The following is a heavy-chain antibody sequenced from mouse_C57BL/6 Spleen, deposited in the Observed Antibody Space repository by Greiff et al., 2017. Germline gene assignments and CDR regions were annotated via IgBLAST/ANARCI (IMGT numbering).Heavy chain of an antibody. CDR3: ARLSPFITTVVAGDAMDD. CDR2: IYPGDGDT. CDR1: GYAFRSYR. V-gene: IGHV1-80*01. D-gene: IGHD1-1*01. J-gene: IGHJ4*01. Sequence: VQLQQSGAELVKPGASVKISCKASGYAFRSYRMNWVQQRPGKGLEWIGPIYPGDGDTNYNGKFKGKATLTAEKSSITANMQLSSLTSEDSAVYFCARLSPFITTVVAGDAMDDWGQGTSVTVSS.